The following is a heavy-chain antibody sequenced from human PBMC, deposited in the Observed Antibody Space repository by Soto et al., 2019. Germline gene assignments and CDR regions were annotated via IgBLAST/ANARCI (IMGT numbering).Heavy chain of an antibody. CDR3: ARDNGMAGSFDP. Sequence: QVQLVQSGAEVRKPGSSVRVSCKASGGSFNRHTISWVRQAPGQGLEWMGGIIPIFGTANHAQKFQGRVTIIADESTSTVYMELSSLRSDDTAIYYCARDNGMAGSFDPWGQGTLVTVSS. CDR1: GGSFNRHT. D-gene: IGHD2-8*01. CDR2: IIPIFGTA. J-gene: IGHJ5*02. V-gene: IGHV1-69*01.